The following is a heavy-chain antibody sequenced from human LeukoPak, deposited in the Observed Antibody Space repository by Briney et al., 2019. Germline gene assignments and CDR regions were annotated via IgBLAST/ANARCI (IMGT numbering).Heavy chain of an antibody. V-gene: IGHV1-24*01. D-gene: IGHD3-10*01. CDR1: GYTLTELS. J-gene: IGHJ4*02. Sequence: EASVKVSCKVSGYTLTELSMHWVRQAPGKGLEWMGGFDPEDGETIYAQKFQGRVTMTEDTSTDTAYMELSSLRSEDTAVYYCATGGPHYYGSGSYFYWGQGTLVTVSS. CDR2: FDPEDGET. CDR3: ATGGPHYYGSGSYFY.